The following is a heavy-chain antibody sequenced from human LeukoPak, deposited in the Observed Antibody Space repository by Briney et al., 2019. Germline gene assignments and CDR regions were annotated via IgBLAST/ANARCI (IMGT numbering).Heavy chain of an antibody. CDR3: ARERRLTTAFDY. J-gene: IGHJ4*02. V-gene: IGHV3-53*01. D-gene: IGHD4-17*01. Sequence: GGSLRLSCAASGFTVSSNYMSWVRQAPGKGLEWVSVIYSGGSTYYADSVKGRFTISRDNSKNILFLQMNSLRAEDTAVYYCARERRLTTAFDYWGQGTLVTVSS. CDR1: GFTVSSNY. CDR2: IYSGGST.